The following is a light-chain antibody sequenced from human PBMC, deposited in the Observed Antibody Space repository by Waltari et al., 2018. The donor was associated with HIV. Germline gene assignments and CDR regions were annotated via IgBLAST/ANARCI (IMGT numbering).Light chain of an antibody. J-gene: IGKJ1*01. CDR3: QQYYSTPRT. Sequence: DIVMTQSPDSLAVSLGERATINCASSQKILFSSTNKNYLSWYQQRPGQPPRLLIYWASTRESGVPDRFTGSGSGTNFTLTISRLHAYDVGLYFCQQYYSTPRTFGQGTKVELK. CDR1: QKILFSSTNKNY. CDR2: WAS. V-gene: IGKV4-1*01.